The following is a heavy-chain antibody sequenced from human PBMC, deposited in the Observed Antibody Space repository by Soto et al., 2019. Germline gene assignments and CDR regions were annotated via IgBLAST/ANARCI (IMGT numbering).Heavy chain of an antibody. V-gene: IGHV3-33*01. J-gene: IGHJ4*02. CDR2: IWYDGSNK. Sequence: GGSLRLSCAASGFTFSSYGMHWVRQAPGKGLEWVAVIWYDGSNKYYADSVKGRFTISRDNSKNTLYLQMNSLRVEDTAVFYCASGINYYYEFRGQRTPVTVSS. D-gene: IGHD3-22*01. CDR1: GFTFSSYG. CDR3: ASGINYYYEF.